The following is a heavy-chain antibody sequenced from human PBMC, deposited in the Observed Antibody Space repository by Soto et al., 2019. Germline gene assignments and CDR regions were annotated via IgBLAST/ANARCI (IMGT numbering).Heavy chain of an antibody. CDR3: ARGRVIGKEYDSGWYIAH. D-gene: IGHD6-19*01. V-gene: IGHV1-8*01. Sequence: QVQLVQSGAEVKKPGASVKVSCKPSGYPFTSYHVNWVRQAPGQGLERMGWMNPDSGSTDYALKFQGRLTMTRNTSMSTAYLELRSLTSEDTAIYYWARGRVIGKEYDSGWYIAHWGQGTQVIVSS. CDR1: GYPFTSYH. CDR2: MNPDSGST. J-gene: IGHJ5*02.